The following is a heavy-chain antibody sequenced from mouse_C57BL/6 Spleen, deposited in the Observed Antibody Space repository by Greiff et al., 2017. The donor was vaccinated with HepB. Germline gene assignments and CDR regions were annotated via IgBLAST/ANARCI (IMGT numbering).Heavy chain of an antibody. Sequence: QVQLQQPGAELVKPGASVKLSCKASGYTFTSYWMHWVKQRPGQGLEWIGMIHPNSGSTNYNGKFKGKATLTADKSSSTAYMQLSSLTSEDSAVYFCAREGDYDYFAWFAYWGQGTLVTVSA. CDR3: AREGDYDYFAWFAY. V-gene: IGHV1-64*01. D-gene: IGHD2-4*01. J-gene: IGHJ3*01. CDR1: GYTFTSYW. CDR2: IHPNSGST.